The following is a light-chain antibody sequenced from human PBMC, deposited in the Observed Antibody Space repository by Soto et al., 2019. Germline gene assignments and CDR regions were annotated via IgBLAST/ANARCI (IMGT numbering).Light chain of an antibody. CDR2: DAS. CDR1: QNLLYSNGSNY. V-gene: IGKV2-28*01. J-gene: IGKJ5*01. Sequence: DIVMTQSPLSLPVTPGEPASISCRSSQNLLYSNGSNYLDWYLQKPGQSPQLLIYDASNLEPGVPTRVSGSGSGTDFTFTISSLKPEDIASYYCQQYDNYPRALTFGQGTRLEIK. CDR3: QQYDNYPRALT.